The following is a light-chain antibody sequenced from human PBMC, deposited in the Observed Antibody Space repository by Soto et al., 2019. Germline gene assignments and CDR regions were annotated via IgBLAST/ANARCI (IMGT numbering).Light chain of an antibody. J-gene: IGKJ1*01. V-gene: IGKV1-5*03. CDR3: QQYDSYST. Sequence: DIQMTQSPSTLSAAVGDRVTITCRASQSISSWLAWYQQKPGKAPKLLIYKASSLESGVPARFSGSGSGTEFTLAISGLQPDDFATYVCQQYDSYSTFGQGTKVEIK. CDR2: KAS. CDR1: QSISSW.